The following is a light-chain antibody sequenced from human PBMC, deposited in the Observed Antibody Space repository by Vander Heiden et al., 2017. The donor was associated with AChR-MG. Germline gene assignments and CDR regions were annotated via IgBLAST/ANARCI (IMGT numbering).Light chain of an antibody. J-gene: IGLJ1*01. V-gene: IGLV3-9*01. Sequence: SYELPQPPSVSVALAQTAMTICGRDNNGRKNVHLHQQKPGQAPVRVIYRNINRPSGIPERISGSKSGNTATLAISRGQAGDEADYYCQVWDSGNRVFGSGTKVTVL. CDR1: NNGRKN. CDR2: RNI. CDR3: QVWDSGNRV.